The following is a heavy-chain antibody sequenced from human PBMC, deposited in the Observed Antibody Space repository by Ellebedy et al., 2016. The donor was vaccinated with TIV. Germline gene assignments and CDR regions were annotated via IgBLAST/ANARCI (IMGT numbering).Heavy chain of an antibody. CDR3: SRGVVAAATVGY. CDR1: GFTFGDYA. CDR2: IRSKAYGGTT. D-gene: IGHD2-15*01. Sequence: GESLKISXTASGFTFGDYAMSWFRQAPGKGLEWVGLIRSKAYGGTTEYGASVKGRFTISRDDSKSIADLQMNSLKTEDTAVYYCSRGVVAAATVGYWGQGTLVTVSS. J-gene: IGHJ4*02. V-gene: IGHV3-49*03.